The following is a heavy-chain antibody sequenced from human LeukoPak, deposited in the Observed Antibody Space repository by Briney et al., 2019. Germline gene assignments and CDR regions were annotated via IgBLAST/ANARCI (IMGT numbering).Heavy chain of an antibody. CDR3: AILIFADGGYYFDY. D-gene: IGHD3/OR15-3a*01. Sequence: PSVKVSCKVSGYTLTELSMHWVRQAPGKGLEWMGGFDPEDGETIYAQKFQGRVTMTEDTSTDTAYMELSSLRSEDTAVYYCAILIFADGGYYFDYWGQGTLVTVSS. CDR2: FDPEDGET. CDR1: GYTLTELS. V-gene: IGHV1-24*01. J-gene: IGHJ4*02.